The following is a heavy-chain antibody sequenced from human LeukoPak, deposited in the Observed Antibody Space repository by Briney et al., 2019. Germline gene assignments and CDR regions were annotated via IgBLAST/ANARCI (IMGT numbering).Heavy chain of an antibody. J-gene: IGHJ3*02. CDR1: GGSFSGYY. CDR3: ARVRAVVIPIEDAFDI. Sequence: SETLSLSCAVYGGSFSGYYWSWIRQPPGKGLEWIGEINHSGSTNYNPSLKSRVTISVDTSKNQFSLKLSSVTAADTAVYYCARVRAVVIPIEDAFDIWGQGTMVTVSS. D-gene: IGHD3-16*02. V-gene: IGHV4-34*01. CDR2: INHSGST.